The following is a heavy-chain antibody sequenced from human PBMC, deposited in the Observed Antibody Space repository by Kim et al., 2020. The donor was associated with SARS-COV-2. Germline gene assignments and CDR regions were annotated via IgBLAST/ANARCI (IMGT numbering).Heavy chain of an antibody. D-gene: IGHD3-22*01. J-gene: IGHJ4*02. Sequence: FQGRVTITADESTSTAYMELSSLRSEDTAVYYCARDLMYYYDSSGYRIDYWGQGTLVTVSS. CDR3: ARDLMYYYDSSGYRIDY. V-gene: IGHV1-69*01.